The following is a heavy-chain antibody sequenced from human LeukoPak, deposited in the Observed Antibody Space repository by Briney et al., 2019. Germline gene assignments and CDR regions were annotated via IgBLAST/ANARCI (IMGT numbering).Heavy chain of an antibody. D-gene: IGHD6-19*01. Sequence: NRSETLSLTCTVSGGSMSSYYWSWIRQPAGKGLEWIGRIYTSGSTNYNPSLKSRVTMSVDTSKNQFSLKLSSVTAADTAVYYCARPQGGWSSDAFDIWGQGTMVTVSS. CDR2: IYTSGST. CDR1: GGSMSSYY. J-gene: IGHJ3*02. CDR3: ARPQGGWSSDAFDI. V-gene: IGHV4-4*07.